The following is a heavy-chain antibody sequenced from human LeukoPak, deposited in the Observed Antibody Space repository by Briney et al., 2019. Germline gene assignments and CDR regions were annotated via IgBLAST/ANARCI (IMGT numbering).Heavy chain of an antibody. Sequence: GASVKVSCKASGYTFTGYYMHWVRQAPGQGLEWMGWINPNSGGTNYAQKFQGRVTMTRDTSISTAYMELSRLRSDDTAVYYCARVSHSGSHRLDYWGQGTLVTVSS. CDR1: GYTFTGYY. V-gene: IGHV1-2*02. CDR2: INPNSGGT. D-gene: IGHD1-26*01. CDR3: ARVSHSGSHRLDY. J-gene: IGHJ4*02.